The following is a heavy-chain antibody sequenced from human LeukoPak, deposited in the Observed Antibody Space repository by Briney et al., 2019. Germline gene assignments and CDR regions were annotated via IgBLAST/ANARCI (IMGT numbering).Heavy chain of an antibody. CDR1: GYTFTSYA. CDR2: INAGNDYT. Sequence: ASVKVSCKASGYTFTSYAMHWVRQAPGQRLEWMGWINAGNDYTKYSQKLQGRVTITRNTSISTAYMELSSLRSEDTAVYYCARMDEGPNSSSWYLDYWGQGTLVTVSS. D-gene: IGHD6-13*01. V-gene: IGHV1-3*01. CDR3: ARMDEGPNSSSWYLDY. J-gene: IGHJ4*02.